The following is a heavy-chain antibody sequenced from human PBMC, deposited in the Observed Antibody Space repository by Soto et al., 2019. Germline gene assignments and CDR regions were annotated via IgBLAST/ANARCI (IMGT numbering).Heavy chain of an antibody. V-gene: IGHV4-59*01. CDR2: IYYSGST. J-gene: IGHJ6*02. D-gene: IGHD3-3*01. CDR3: ARAEVWSGGYGMDV. Sequence: SETLSLTCTVSGGSISSYYWSWIRQPPGKGLEWIGYIYYSGSTNYNPSLKSRVTISVDTSKNQFSLKLSSVTAADTAVYYCARAEVWSGGYGMDVWGQGTTVTVSS. CDR1: GGSISSYY.